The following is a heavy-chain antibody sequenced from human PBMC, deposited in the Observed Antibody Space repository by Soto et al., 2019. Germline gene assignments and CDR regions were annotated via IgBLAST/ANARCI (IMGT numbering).Heavy chain of an antibody. D-gene: IGHD3-22*01. J-gene: IGHJ5*02. V-gene: IGHV4-59*04. CDR3: ASKTTYYYDSSGYSAVEIDP. CDR2: IYYSGST. CDR1: GGSISSYY. Sequence: SETLSLTCTVSGGSISSYYWSWIRQPPGKGLEWIGYIYYSGSTYYNPSLKSRVTISVDTSKNQFSLKLSSVTAADTAVYYCASKTTYYYDSSGYSAVEIDPWGQGTLVTVSS.